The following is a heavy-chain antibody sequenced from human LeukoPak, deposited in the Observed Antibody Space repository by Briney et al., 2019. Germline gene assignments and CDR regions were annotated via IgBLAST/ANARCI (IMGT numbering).Heavy chain of an antibody. CDR3: ATTQSFDY. J-gene: IGHJ4*02. V-gene: IGHV3-7*01. CDR2: IKQDGSEK. CDR1: GFTFSNYW. Sequence: GRSLRLSCAASGFTFSNYWMSWVRQAPGKGLEWVANIKQDGSEKYSVDSVKRRFTVSRDNAKSSLYLQMNSRRVEDTAVYYCATTQSFDYWGQGNVVTVSS.